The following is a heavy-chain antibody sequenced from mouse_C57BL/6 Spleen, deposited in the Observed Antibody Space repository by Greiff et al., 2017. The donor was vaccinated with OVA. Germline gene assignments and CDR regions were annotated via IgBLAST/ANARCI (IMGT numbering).Heavy chain of an antibody. CDR3: ARGYYFWFAY. CDR1: GIAFSRYW. Sequence: EVQLVESGGGLVQPGGSLKLSCAASGIAFSRYWMSWVRRAPGKGLEWIGEINPDSSTINYAPSLKDKFIISRDNAKNTLYLQMSKVRSEDTALYYCARGYYFWFAYWGQGTLVTVSA. D-gene: IGHD2-1*01. J-gene: IGHJ3*01. V-gene: IGHV4-1*01. CDR2: INPDSSTI.